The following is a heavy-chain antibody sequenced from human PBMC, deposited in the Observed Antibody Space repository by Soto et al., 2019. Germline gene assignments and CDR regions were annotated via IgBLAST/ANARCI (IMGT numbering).Heavy chain of an antibody. J-gene: IGHJ3*02. D-gene: IGHD6-19*01. V-gene: IGHV3-7*01. Sequence: GGSLRLSCAASGFTFSSYWMSWVRQAPGKGLEWVANIKQDGSEKYYVDSVKGRFTISRDNPKNSLYLQMNSLRAEDTAVYYCARDSARSVAGIGSDALDAFDIWGQGTMVTVSS. CDR1: GFTFSSYW. CDR3: ARDSARSVAGIGSDALDAFDI. CDR2: IKQDGSEK.